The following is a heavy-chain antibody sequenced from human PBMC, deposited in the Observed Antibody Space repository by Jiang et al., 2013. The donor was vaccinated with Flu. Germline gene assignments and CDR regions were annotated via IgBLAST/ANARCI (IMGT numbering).Heavy chain of an antibody. CDR2: IDPSDSYS. CDR3: ARHNGASVDQRSLPGNNWFDP. D-gene: IGHD6-13*01. CDR1: GYTFSSYW. J-gene: IGHJ5*02. Sequence: GAEVKKPGESLRISCKGSGYTFSSYWISWVRQMPGKGLEWMGRIDPSDSYSNYSPSFQGHVNISVDRSISTAYLQWSSLKASDTAIYYCARHNGASVDQRSLPGNNWFDPWGQGTLVTVSS. V-gene: IGHV5-10-1*01.